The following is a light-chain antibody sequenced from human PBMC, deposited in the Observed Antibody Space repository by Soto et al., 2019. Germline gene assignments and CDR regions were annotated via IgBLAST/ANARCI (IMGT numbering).Light chain of an antibody. CDR2: DVS. V-gene: IGLV2-14*01. J-gene: IGLJ1*01. Sequence: QSALTQPASVSGSPGQSITISCTGTSSDVGGYNYVSWYQQHPGKAPKLMIYDVSNRPSGVSNRFSGSKAGNTASLTISGIQAEDEADDYCSSYTSSRSYVFGTGTKLTVL. CDR3: SSYTSSRSYV. CDR1: SSDVGGYNY.